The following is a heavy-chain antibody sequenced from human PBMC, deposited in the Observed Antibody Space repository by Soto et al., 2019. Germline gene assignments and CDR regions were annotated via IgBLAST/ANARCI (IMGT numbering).Heavy chain of an antibody. J-gene: IGHJ4*02. D-gene: IGHD3-10*01. V-gene: IGHV4-31*03. Sequence: PSETLSLTCTVSGNSISTGAYYWSWLRQHPVKGLEWIGHIFYSGNTHYSPSLESRVTISVDTSKNQLSIKLTSVTVADTAVYYCAREGRSAAPQAGFDLWGQGTLVTVSS. CDR1: GNSISTGAYY. CDR3: AREGRSAAPQAGFDL. CDR2: IFYSGNT.